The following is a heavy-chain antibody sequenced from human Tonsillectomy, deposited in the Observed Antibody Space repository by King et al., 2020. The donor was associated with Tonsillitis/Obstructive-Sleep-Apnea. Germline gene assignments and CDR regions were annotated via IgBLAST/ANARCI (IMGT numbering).Heavy chain of an antibody. D-gene: IGHD4/OR15-4a*01. J-gene: IGHJ6*03. CDR1: GGSISSSSYY. CDR3: FMVNYYYYYMDV. Sequence: QLQESGPGLVKPSETLSLTCTVSGGSISSSSYYWGWIRQPPGKGLEWIGSIYYSGSTYYNPSLKSRVTISVDTSKNQFSLKLSSVTAADTAVYYCFMVNYYYYYMDVWGKGTTVTVSS. CDR2: IYYSGST. V-gene: IGHV4-39*01.